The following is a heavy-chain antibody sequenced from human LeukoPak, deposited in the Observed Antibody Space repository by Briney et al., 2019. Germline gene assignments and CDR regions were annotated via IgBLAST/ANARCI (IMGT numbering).Heavy chain of an antibody. CDR3: ARGGNSSPKGRPSHSWYFDL. CDR2: INHSGST. J-gene: IGHJ2*01. Sequence: PSETLSLTCAVYGGSFSGYYWSWIRQPPGKGLEWIGEINHSGSTNYNPSLKSRVTISIDTSKKQFSLKPSSVTAADTAVYYCARGGNSSPKGRPSHSWYFDLWGRGTPVTVSS. V-gene: IGHV4-34*01. D-gene: IGHD6-13*01. CDR1: GGSFSGYY.